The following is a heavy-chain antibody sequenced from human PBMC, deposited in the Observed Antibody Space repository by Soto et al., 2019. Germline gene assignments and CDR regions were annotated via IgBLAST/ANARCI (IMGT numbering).Heavy chain of an antibody. Sequence: QVRLQESGPGLVQPSETLSLTCTVSGGSISRYYWSWIRQPPGKGLEWIGYLYNAGSTIYNPSLKSRVTISVDMSQNQFSLNLNYVTAADTAVYYCARDLWGYCGTDCYPLDVWGQGTTVTVSS. D-gene: IGHD2-21*02. CDR2: LYNAGST. CDR3: ARDLWGYCGTDCYPLDV. J-gene: IGHJ6*02. V-gene: IGHV4-59*01. CDR1: GGSISRYY.